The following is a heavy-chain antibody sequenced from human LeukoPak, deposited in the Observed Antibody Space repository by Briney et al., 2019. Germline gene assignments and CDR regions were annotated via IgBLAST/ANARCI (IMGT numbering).Heavy chain of an antibody. CDR2: ISGSGGST. CDR3: AKDGSSGWYVQVKRAGFDN. Sequence: GGSLRLSCAASGFTFSSYAMSWVRQAPGKGLEWVSGISGSGGSTYYADSVKGRFTISRDNPKNTLYLQMNSLRAEDTAVYYVAKDGSSGWYVQVKRAGFDNWGQGTLVTVSS. J-gene: IGHJ4*02. CDR1: GFTFSSYA. D-gene: IGHD6-19*01. V-gene: IGHV3-23*01.